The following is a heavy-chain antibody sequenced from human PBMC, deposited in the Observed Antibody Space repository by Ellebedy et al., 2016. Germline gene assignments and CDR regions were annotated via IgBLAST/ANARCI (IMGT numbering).Heavy chain of an antibody. J-gene: IGHJ4*02. V-gene: IGHV1-2*02. CDR3: ARVYGELPTYYFDY. CDR1: GYTFTGYY. D-gene: IGHD1-26*01. Sequence: ASVKVSXKASGYTFTGYYMHWVRQAPGQGLEWMGWINPNSGGTNYAQKFQGRVTMTRDTSISTAYMELSRLRSDDTAVYYCARVYGELPTYYFDYWGQGTLVTVSS. CDR2: INPNSGGT.